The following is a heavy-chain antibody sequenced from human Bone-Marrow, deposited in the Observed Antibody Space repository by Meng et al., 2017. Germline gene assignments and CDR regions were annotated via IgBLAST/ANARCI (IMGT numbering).Heavy chain of an antibody. D-gene: IGHD6-6*01. CDR1: GFTFSSYA. CDR2: ISYDGSNK. V-gene: IGHV3-30*01. Sequence: GGSLRLSCAASGFTFSSYAMHWVRQAPGKGLEWVAVISYDGSNKYYADSVKGRFTISRDNSKNTLYLQMNSLRAEDTAVYYYARGDGEYSTIDWGQGTLVTVSS. CDR3: ARGDGEYSTID. J-gene: IGHJ4*02.